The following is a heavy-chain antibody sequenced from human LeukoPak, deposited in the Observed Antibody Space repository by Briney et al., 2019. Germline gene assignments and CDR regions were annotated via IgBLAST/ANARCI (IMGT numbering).Heavy chain of an antibody. V-gene: IGHV4-39*07. CDR1: GGSISSSSYY. J-gene: IGHJ4*02. CDR3: ARTEATAYSSNFDY. CDR2: IYYSGST. D-gene: IGHD6-13*01. Sequence: SETLSLTCTVSGGSISSSSYYWGWIRQPPGKGLEWIGSIYYSGSTYYNPSLKSRVTISVDTSKNQFSLKLSSVTAADTAVYYCARTEATAYSSNFDYWGQGTLVTVSS.